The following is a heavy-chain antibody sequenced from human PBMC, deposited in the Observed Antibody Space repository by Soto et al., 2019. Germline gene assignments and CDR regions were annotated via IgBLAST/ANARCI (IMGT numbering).Heavy chain of an antibody. D-gene: IGHD3-10*01. V-gene: IGHV4-30-2*01. CDR2: IYHSGST. CDR1: GCSISSGGYS. CDR3: ARGDYYGSGSYAGGYGMDV. Sequence: TLSLTFSVSGCSISSGGYSWSWIRQPRGKGLEWIGYIYHSGSTYYNPSLKSRVTISVDRSKNQFSLKLSSVTAADTAVYYCARGDYYGSGSYAGGYGMDVWGQGTTVTVSS. J-gene: IGHJ6*02.